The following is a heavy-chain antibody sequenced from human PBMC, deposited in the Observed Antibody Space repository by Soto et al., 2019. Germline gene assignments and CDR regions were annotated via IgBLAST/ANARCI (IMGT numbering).Heavy chain of an antibody. CDR3: AKDLPPDL. Sequence: GGSLRLSCAASGFTFSSYGMHWVRQAPGKGLEWVAVISYDGSNKYYADSVKGRFTISRDNSKNTLYLQMNSLRAEDTAVYYCAKDLPPDLWGQGTLVTVSS. V-gene: IGHV3-30*18. CDR1: GFTFSSYG. CDR2: ISYDGSNK. J-gene: IGHJ4*02.